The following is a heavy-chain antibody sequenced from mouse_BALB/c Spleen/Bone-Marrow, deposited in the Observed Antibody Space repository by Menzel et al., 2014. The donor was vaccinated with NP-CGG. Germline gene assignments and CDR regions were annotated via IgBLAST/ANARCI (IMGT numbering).Heavy chain of an antibody. CDR2: IYPSDSYT. CDR1: GYTFTSYW. Sequence: QVQLQQPGAELVRPGASVKLSGKASGYTFTSYWINWVKQRPGQGLEWIGNIYPSDSYTNYNQKFKDKATLTVDKSSSTAYMQLSSPTSEDSAVYYCTRSYGSSYEYYFDYWGQGTTLTVSS. J-gene: IGHJ2*01. V-gene: IGHV1-69*02. CDR3: TRSYGSSYEYYFDY. D-gene: IGHD1-1*01.